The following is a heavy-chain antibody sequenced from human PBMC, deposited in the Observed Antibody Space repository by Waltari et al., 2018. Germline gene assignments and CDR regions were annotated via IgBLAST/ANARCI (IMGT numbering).Heavy chain of an antibody. J-gene: IGHJ3*02. CDR1: GGTFSSYA. Sequence: QVQLVQSGAEVKKPGSSVKVSCKASGGTFSSYAISWVRQAPGQGLEWTGGILPIFGTANYAQKFQGRVTMTADKSTSTAYMELSSLRSEDTAVYYCARVVRGGYDYFIDIWGQGTMVTVSS. CDR3: ARVVRGGYDYFIDI. D-gene: IGHD5-12*01. CDR2: ILPIFGTA. V-gene: IGHV1-69*14.